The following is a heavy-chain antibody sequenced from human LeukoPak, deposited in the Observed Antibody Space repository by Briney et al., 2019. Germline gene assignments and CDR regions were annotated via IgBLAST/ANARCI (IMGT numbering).Heavy chain of an antibody. D-gene: IGHD6-13*01. V-gene: IGHV1-69*04. CDR2: IIPIFGIA. CDR1: GGTFSSYA. Sequence: GASVKVSCKASGGTFSSYAISWVRQAPGQGLEWMGRIIPIFGIANYAQKFQGRVTITADKSTSTAYMELSSLRSEDTAVYYCASIPVAAAASDYWGQGTLVTVSS. CDR3: ASIPVAAAASDY. J-gene: IGHJ4*02.